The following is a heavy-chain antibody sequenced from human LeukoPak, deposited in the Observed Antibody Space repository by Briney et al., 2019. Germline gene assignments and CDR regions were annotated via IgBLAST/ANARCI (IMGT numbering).Heavy chain of an antibody. Sequence: ASVKVSCKASGYTFTSYGISGVRQAPGQGLEWMGWISAYNGNTNYAQKLQGRATMTTDTSTSTAYMELGSLRSDDTAVYYCARLSDIVVVVAATAAFDIWGQGTMFTASS. D-gene: IGHD2-15*01. J-gene: IGHJ3*02. CDR3: ARLSDIVVVVAATAAFDI. CDR1: GYTFTSYG. CDR2: ISAYNGNT. V-gene: IGHV1-18*01.